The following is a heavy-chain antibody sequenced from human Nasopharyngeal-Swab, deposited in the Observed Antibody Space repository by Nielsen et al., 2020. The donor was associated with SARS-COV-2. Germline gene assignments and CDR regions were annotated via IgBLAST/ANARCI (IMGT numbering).Heavy chain of an antibody. J-gene: IGHJ4*02. Sequence: ASVKVSCKASGYDFIKYAMHWVRQAPGQRPEWMGWINAGNDDTKYSQMFQGRVTITRDTSASTTYMELSSLRSEDTAVYYCARGPGFDWLFQFDYWGQGTLVTVSS. CDR1: GYDFIKYA. V-gene: IGHV1-3*01. CDR2: INAGNDDT. CDR3: ARGPGFDWLFQFDY. D-gene: IGHD3-9*01.